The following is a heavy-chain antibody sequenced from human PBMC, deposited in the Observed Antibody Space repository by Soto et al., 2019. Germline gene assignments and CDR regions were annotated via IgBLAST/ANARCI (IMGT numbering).Heavy chain of an antibody. CDR2: IYYYGSNE. V-gene: IGHV3-33*01. J-gene: IGHJ3*02. CDR3: ARVDVVVAADAFDI. D-gene: IGHD2-15*01. Sequence: ESGGGVVQPGRSLRRSCAASDFTFSNFGMHLVRQAPGKGLEWVAVIYYYGSNEYYADSVKGRFTISRDNSKNTLYLQMNSLRAEDTAVYYCARVDVVVAADAFDIWGQGTMVTVSS. CDR1: DFTFSNFG.